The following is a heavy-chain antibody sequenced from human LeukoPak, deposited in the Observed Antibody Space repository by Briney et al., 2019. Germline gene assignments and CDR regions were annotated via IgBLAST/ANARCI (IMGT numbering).Heavy chain of an antibody. CDR3: TREDY. CDR1: GYTFTGNP. J-gene: IGHJ4*02. CDR2: IIPNSGAT. Sequence: GASVKVSCKASGYTFTGNPILGVRQAPGQGLEWMGWIIPNSGATTYAQKFQGRVAMTRDTSISTAFMELSNLRSDDTAVYYCTREDYWGQGTPVTVSS. V-gene: IGHV1-2*02.